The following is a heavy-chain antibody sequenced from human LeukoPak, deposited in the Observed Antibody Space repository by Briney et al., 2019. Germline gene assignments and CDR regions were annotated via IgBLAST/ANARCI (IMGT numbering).Heavy chain of an antibody. D-gene: IGHD3-10*01. J-gene: IGHJ4*02. CDR1: GFTFSSYA. CDR2: ISYDGSNK. Sequence: GGSLRLSCAASGFTFSSYAMHWVRQAPGKGLEWVAVISYDGSNKYYADSVKGRFTISRDNSKKTLYLQMNSLRADDTAVYYCARGRSGSHHFDSWGQGTLVTVPS. CDR3: ARGRSGSHHFDS. V-gene: IGHV3-30*04.